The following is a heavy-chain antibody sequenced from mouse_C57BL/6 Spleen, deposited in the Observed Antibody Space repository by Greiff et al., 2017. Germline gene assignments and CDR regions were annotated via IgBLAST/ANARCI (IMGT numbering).Heavy chain of an antibody. Sequence: EVKLMESGGGLVKPGGSLKLSCAASGFTFSDYGMHWVRQAPEKGLEWVAYISSGSSTIYYADTVKGRFTISRDNAKNTLFLQMTRLRSEDTAMYYCARGGYGSSRHYYAMDYWGQGTSVTVSS. CDR2: ISSGSSTI. J-gene: IGHJ4*01. CDR3: ARGGYGSSRHYYAMDY. CDR1: GFTFSDYG. D-gene: IGHD1-1*01. V-gene: IGHV5-17*01.